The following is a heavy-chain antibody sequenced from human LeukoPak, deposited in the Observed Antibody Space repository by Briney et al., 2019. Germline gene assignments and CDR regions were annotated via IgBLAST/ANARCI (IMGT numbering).Heavy chain of an antibody. CDR1: GFTFSSYS. CDR3: ARVGTGGANFDY. J-gene: IGHJ4*02. D-gene: IGHD2-8*02. V-gene: IGHV3-21*01. Sequence: PGGSLRLSCAAPGFTFSSYSMNWVRQAPGKGLEWVSSISSSSSYIYYADSVKGRFTISRDNAKNSLYLQMNSLRAEDTAVYYCARVGTGGANFDYWGQGTLVTVSS. CDR2: ISSSSSYI.